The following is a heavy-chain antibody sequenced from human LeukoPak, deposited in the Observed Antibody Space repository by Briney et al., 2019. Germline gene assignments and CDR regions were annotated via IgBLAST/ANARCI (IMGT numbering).Heavy chain of an antibody. Sequence: GGSLRLSCAASGFTFSSHTMSWVRQAPGKGLEWVSAITSGSGSNVYYTGSLKGRFTISRDNSKNTLYLQMNSLRAEDTAVYYCARHGSWSFDYWGQGTLVTVSA. V-gene: IGHV3-23*01. CDR2: ITSGSGSNV. J-gene: IGHJ4*02. CDR3: ARHGSWSFDY. D-gene: IGHD6-13*01. CDR1: GFTFSSHT.